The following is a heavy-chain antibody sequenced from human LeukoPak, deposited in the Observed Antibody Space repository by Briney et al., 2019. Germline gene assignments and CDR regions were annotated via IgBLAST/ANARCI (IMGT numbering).Heavy chain of an antibody. J-gene: IGHJ6*02. CDR1: GFTFSSYA. CDR2: ITGSSGST. V-gene: IGHV3-23*01. D-gene: IGHD6-13*01. Sequence: GGSLRLSCAASGFTFSSYAMSWVRQAPGKGLEWVSAITGSSGSTYYADSVKGRFTISRDSSKNTLYLQMNSLRAEDTAVYYCARSLVYSSSCSRCSQKDGMDVWGQGTTVTVSS. CDR3: ARSLVYSSSCSRCSQKDGMDV.